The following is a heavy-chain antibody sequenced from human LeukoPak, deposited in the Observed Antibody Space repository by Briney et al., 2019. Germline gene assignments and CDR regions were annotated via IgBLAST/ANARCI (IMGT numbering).Heavy chain of an antibody. CDR2: ISYDGSNK. J-gene: IGHJ4*02. CDR1: GFTFSSYA. CDR3: ARDFTFGGVIAALDY. V-gene: IGHV3-30-3*01. D-gene: IGHD3-16*02. Sequence: PGGSLRISSAASGFTFSSYAMHWLRQAPGKGLEWVAVISYDGSNKYYADSVKGRFTISRDNSKNTLYLQMNSLRAEDTAVYYCARDFTFGGVIAALDYWGQGTLVTVSS.